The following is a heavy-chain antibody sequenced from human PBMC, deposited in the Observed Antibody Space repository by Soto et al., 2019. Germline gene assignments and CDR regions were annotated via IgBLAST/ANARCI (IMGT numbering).Heavy chain of an antibody. D-gene: IGHD3-22*01. CDR1: GGSFSGHS. V-gene: IGHV4-34*01. J-gene: IGHJ5*01. CDR3: STRAYDTNGYYRFDP. CDR2: INHSGRV. Sequence: SETLSLTCAVYGGSFSGHSWTWIRQSPGKGLEWIGDINHSGRVNYSPSLKSRVTLSLDTSKNQFSLTLSAVTAADTAMYYCSTRAYDTNGYYRFDPWGQGTLVTVSS.